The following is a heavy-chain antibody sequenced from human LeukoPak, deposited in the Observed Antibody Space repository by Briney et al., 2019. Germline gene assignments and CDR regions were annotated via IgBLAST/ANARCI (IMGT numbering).Heavy chain of an antibody. CDR3: AKGPQWELFPSGYYGMDV. Sequence: GGSLRLSCAASGFTFSSYGMHWVRQAPGKGLEWVAVISYGGSNKYYADSVKGRFTISRDNSKNTLYLQMNSLRAEDTAVYYCAKGPQWELFPSGYYGMDVWGQGTTVTVSS. CDR2: ISYGGSNK. D-gene: IGHD1-26*01. J-gene: IGHJ6*02. CDR1: GFTFSSYG. V-gene: IGHV3-30*18.